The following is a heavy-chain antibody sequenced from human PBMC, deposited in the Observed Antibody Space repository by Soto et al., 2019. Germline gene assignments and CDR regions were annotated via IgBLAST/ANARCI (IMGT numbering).Heavy chain of an antibody. J-gene: IGHJ4*02. D-gene: IGHD4-17*01. CDR2: IYYSGST. CDR3: ARGYGDYVSDY. V-gene: IGHV4-59*01. CDR1: GGSISSYY. Sequence: QVQLQESGPGLVKPSETLSLTCTVSGGSISSYYWSRIRQPPGKGLEWIGYIYYSGSTNYNPSLKSRVTISVDTSKNQFSLKLSSVTAADTAVYYCARGYGDYVSDYWGQGTLVTVSS.